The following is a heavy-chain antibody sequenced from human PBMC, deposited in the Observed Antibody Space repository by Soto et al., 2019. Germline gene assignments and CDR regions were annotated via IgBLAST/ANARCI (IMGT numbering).Heavy chain of an antibody. CDR1: GFTFSSYS. J-gene: IGHJ5*02. CDR3: ARDLRLGAGWFDP. Sequence: GGSLRLSCAASGFTFSSYSMNWVRQAPGKGLEWVSYISSSSSTIYYADSVKGRFTISRDNAKNSLYLQMNSLRAEDTAVYYCARDLRLGAGWFDPWGQGTLVTVSS. CDR2: ISSSSSTI. D-gene: IGHD3-16*01. V-gene: IGHV3-48*01.